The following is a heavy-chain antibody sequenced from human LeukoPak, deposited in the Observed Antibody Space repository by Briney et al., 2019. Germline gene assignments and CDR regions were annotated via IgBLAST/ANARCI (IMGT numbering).Heavy chain of an antibody. CDR1: GGSFSGYY. V-gene: IGHV4-34*01. J-gene: IGHJ5*02. CDR2: INHSGST. CDR3: ARYEAGYSYGYNWFDP. Sequence: SETLSLTCAVYGGSFSGYYWSWIRQPPGKGLEWIGEINHSGSTNYNPSLKSRVTISVDTSKNQFSLKLSSVTAADTAVYYCARYEAGYSYGYNWFDPWGQGTLVTVSS. D-gene: IGHD5-18*01.